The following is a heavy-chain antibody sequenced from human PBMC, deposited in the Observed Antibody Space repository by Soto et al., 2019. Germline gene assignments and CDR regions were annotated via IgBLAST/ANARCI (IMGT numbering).Heavy chain of an antibody. CDR2: IYYSGST. CDR1: GGTISSSSYY. D-gene: IGHD3-22*01. Sequence: SETLSLTCTVSGGTISSSSYYWGWIRQPPGKGLEWIGSIYYSGSTYYNPSLKSRVTISVDTSKNQFSLKLSSVTAADTAVYYCARHYYDSSGYHSPLDYWGQGTFVAVSS. V-gene: IGHV4-39*01. J-gene: IGHJ4*02. CDR3: ARHYYDSSGYHSPLDY.